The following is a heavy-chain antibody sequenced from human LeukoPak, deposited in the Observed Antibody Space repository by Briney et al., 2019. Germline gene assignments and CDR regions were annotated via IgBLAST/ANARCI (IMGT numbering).Heavy chain of an antibody. D-gene: IGHD6-13*01. J-gene: IGHJ6*02. CDR3: SISELSGYSSSWSPYYYYGMDV. V-gene: IGHV3-49*03. CDR1: GFTFGDYA. Sequence: GGSLRLSCTASGFTFGDYAMSWFRQAPGKGLEWVGFIRSKAYGGTTEYAASVKGRFTISRDDSKSIAYLQMNSLKTEDTAVYYCSISELSGYSSSWSPYYYYGMDVWGQGTTVTVSS. CDR2: IRSKAYGGTT.